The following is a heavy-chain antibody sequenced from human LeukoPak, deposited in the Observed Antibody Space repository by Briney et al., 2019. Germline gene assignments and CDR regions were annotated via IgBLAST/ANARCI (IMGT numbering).Heavy chain of an antibody. CDR3: ARGRGWWRSRLLDY. CDR1: GGSFSGYY. Sequence: SETLSLTCAVYGGSFSGYYWSWIRQPPGKGLEWIGEINHSRSTNYNPSLKSRVTISVDTSKNQFSLKLSSVTAADTAVYYCARGRGWWRSRLLDYWGQGTLVTVSS. CDR2: INHSRST. J-gene: IGHJ4*02. D-gene: IGHD2-15*01. V-gene: IGHV4-34*01.